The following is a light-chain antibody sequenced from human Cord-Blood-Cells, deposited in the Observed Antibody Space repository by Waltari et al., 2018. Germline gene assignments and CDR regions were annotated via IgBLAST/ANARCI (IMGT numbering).Light chain of an antibody. V-gene: IGLV2-14*01. CDR3: SSYTSSSTRV. CDR2: DGS. J-gene: IGLJ3*02. Sequence: QSALTQPASVSGSPGQSITISCTGTSSDVGGYNYVSWYQQHPGKAPKLMIYDGSKWPSGVSNRFSGSKSGNTASLTISGLQAEDEADYYCSSYTSSSTRVFGGGTKLTVL. CDR1: SSDVGGYNY.